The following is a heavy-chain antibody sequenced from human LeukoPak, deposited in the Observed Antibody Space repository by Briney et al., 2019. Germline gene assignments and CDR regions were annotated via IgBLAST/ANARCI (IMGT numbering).Heavy chain of an antibody. CDR1: GFNFSSYA. Sequence: PEGSLRLSCAATGFNFSSYAMSWVRKAPGKGLEWVSAISGSGGSTYYADSVKGRFTISRDNSKNTLYLQMNSLRAEDTAVYYCAKDRGATYYYDSSGDLFDYWGQGTQVTVSS. CDR3: AKDRGATYYYDSSGDLFDY. V-gene: IGHV3-23*01. CDR2: ISGSGGST. J-gene: IGHJ4*02. D-gene: IGHD3-22*01.